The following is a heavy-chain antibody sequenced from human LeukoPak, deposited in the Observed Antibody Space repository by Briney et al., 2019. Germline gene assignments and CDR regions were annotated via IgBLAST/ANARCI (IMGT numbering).Heavy chain of an antibody. CDR1: GGSISSYY. CDR2: IYTSGST. Sequence: SETLSLTCTVSGGSISSYYWSRIRQPAGKGLEWIGRIYTSGSTNYNPSLTSRVTMSVDTSKNQFSLKLSSVTAADTAVYYCAREVTSGLYLLDYWGQGTLVTVSS. J-gene: IGHJ4*02. V-gene: IGHV4-4*07. CDR3: AREVTSGLYLLDY. D-gene: IGHD6-19*01.